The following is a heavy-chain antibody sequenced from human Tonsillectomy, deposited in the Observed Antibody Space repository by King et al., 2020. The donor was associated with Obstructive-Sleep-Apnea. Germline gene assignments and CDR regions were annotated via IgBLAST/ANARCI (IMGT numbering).Heavy chain of an antibody. V-gene: IGHV3-30*02. CDR2: IRYDVSNK. Sequence: VQLVESGGGVVQPGRSLRVSCAASGFTFSSYGMNWVRQAPGKVLEWVAFIRYDVSNKYYADSVKGRFAISRDNSKNTLYLQMNSLRAEDTAVYYCARDPRVSGNFPYYFDYWGQGTLVTVSS. CDR1: GFTFSSYG. D-gene: IGHD1-26*01. J-gene: IGHJ4*02. CDR3: ARDPRVSGNFPYYFDY.